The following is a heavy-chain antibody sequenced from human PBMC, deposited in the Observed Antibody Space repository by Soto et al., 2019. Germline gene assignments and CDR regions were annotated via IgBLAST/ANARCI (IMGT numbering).Heavy chain of an antibody. V-gene: IGHV1-69*05. CDR1: GGTFSSYA. CDR3: ARPCSSSSEVRRPYGRDV. CDR2: IIPIFGTA. J-gene: IGHJ6*02. Sequence: QVQLVQSGAEVKKPGSSVKVSCKASGGTFSSYAISWVRQAPGQGLEWMGGIIPIFGTANYAQKFQGRGTVTPDESTSTAYLEQSSLRPEDTAVYYCARPCSSSSEVRRPYGRDVWGQGTTVTVSS. D-gene: IGHD6-6*01.